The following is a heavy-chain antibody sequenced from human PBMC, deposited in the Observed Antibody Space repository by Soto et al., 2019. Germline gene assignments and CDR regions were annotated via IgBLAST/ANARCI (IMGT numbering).Heavy chain of an antibody. CDR2: ISWNSGNI. CDR1: GFTFDDYA. Sequence: GGSLLSCAASGFTFDDYAMHWVRQAPGKGLEWVSGISWNSGNIGYADSVKGRFTISRDNAKNSLYLQMNSLSTEDTALYYCAKDRSPSSSSLDYWGHGTLVTVSS. D-gene: IGHD6-13*01. CDR3: AKDRSPSSSSLDY. V-gene: IGHV3-9*01. J-gene: IGHJ4*01.